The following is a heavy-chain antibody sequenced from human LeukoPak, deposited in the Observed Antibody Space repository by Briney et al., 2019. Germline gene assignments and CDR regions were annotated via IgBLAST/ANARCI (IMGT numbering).Heavy chain of an antibody. V-gene: IGHV3-53*01. Sequence: GGSLRLSCAASGFTVSSNYMTWVRQAPGKGLEWVSVIDSSDTTFYTDSVKGRFTISRDNSKNTLFLQMNSLRAEDTAVYYCARVKIAAAGTHYYYGMDVWGQGTTVTVSS. CDR2: IDSSDTT. CDR1: GFTVSSNY. CDR3: ARVKIAAAGTHYYYGMDV. J-gene: IGHJ6*02. D-gene: IGHD6-13*01.